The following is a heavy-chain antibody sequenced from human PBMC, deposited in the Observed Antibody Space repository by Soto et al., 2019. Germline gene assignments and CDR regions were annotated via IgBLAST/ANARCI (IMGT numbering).Heavy chain of an antibody. Sequence: SGTPSLSCAVYGGSVNGYYWYWVRQPPGKGLEWIGEINHTGGTHYNPSLKSRVTISVDTSKNQFSLKLSSVTAADTAVYYCARQAPPRGVQHRGQGPLVTLSS. CDR3: ARQAPPRGVQH. CDR2: INHTGGT. V-gene: IGHV4-34*09. J-gene: IGHJ1*01. D-gene: IGHD3-10*01. CDR1: GGSVNGYY.